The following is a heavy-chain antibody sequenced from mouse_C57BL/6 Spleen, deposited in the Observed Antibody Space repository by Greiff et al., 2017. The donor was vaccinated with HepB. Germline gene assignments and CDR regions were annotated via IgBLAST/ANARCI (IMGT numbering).Heavy chain of an antibody. CDR2: SDPEDGET. Sequence: EGQRQQAGAERGKAGAAGRGGGAGSGFNVGVWERGGVRETPKQGLEWIGRSDPEDGETKYAPKFQGKATITADTSSNTAYLQLSSLTSEDTAVYYCARGGPYVGYWGQGTTLTVSS. CDR3: ARGGPYVGY. V-gene: IGHV14-2*01. CDR1: GFNVGVWE. D-gene: IGHD1-1*01. J-gene: IGHJ2*01.